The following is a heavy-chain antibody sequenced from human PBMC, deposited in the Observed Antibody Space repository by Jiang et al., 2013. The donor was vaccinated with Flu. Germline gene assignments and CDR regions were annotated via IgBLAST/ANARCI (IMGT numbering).Heavy chain of an antibody. J-gene: IGHJ4*02. V-gene: IGHV4-39*01. D-gene: IGHD3-10*01. Sequence: GSISSSSYYWAGSASPREGAGRGLGVSIIVGSTYYNPSLKSRVTISVDTSKNQXSLKLSSVTAADTAVYYCARHPDYYGSGSYIDYWGQGTLVTVSS. CDR3: ARHPDYYGSGSYIDY. CDR2: SIIVGST. CDR1: GSISSSSYY.